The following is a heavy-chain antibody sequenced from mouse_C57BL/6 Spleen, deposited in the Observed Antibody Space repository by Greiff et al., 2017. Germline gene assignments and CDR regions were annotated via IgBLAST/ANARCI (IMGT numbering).Heavy chain of an antibody. Sequence: QVQLQQPGAELVRPGSSVKLSCKASGYTFTSYWMHWVKQRPIQGLEWIGNIDPSDSETHYNQKFKDKATLTVDKSSSTAYMQLSSLTSEDSAVYYCARGGIYYRYFDVWGTGTTVTVSS. V-gene: IGHV1-52*01. CDR1: GYTFTSYW. CDR3: ARGGIYYRYFDV. CDR2: IDPSDSET. J-gene: IGHJ1*03. D-gene: IGHD1-1*01.